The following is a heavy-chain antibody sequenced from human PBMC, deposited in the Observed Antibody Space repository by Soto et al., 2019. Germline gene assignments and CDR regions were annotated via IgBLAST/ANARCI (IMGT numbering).Heavy chain of an antibody. CDR3: ARESVAVAGTDFDY. CDR2: IWYDGSNK. Sequence: XGTLTLSCVASGVSLSSYGMHWVRQAPGKGLDWVAVIWYDGSNKYYADSVKGRFTISRDNSMYTLYLQMNSLRAEDTAVYYCARESVAVAGTDFDYWGQGTLVTVSS. D-gene: IGHD6-19*01. V-gene: IGHV3-33*01. J-gene: IGHJ4*02. CDR1: GVSLSSYG.